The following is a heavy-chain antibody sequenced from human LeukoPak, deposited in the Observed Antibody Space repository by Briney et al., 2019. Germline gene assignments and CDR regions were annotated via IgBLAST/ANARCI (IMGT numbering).Heavy chain of an antibody. CDR3: ARDLDPITGTTRWFDP. D-gene: IGHD1-7*01. CDR2: INTASGVA. V-gene: IGHV1-2*02. CDR1: GYTFTGYY. J-gene: IGHJ5*02. Sequence: ASVKVSCKASGYTFTGYYVHWVRQAPGQGLEWMAWINTASGVANYAQKFQGRVTLTRDKSITTVYMELSSPRSDDTALYYCARDLDPITGTTRWFDPWGQGTLVTVSS.